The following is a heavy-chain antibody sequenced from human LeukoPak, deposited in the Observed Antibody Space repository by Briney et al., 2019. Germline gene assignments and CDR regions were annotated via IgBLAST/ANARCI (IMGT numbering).Heavy chain of an antibody. CDR2: IKEDGSQK. Sequence: GGSLRLSCADSGFTFSSYWASWVRQAPGKGLEWVANIKEDGSQKYYVDSVKGRFTISRDNAKNSLYLQMSSLRVEDTAVYYCVRDGRGGYLDYWGQGTLVTVSS. V-gene: IGHV3-7*01. D-gene: IGHD3-10*01. J-gene: IGHJ4*02. CDR3: VRDGRGGYLDY. CDR1: GFTFSSYW.